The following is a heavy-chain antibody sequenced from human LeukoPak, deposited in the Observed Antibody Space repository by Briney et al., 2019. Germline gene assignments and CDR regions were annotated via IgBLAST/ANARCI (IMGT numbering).Heavy chain of an antibody. J-gene: IGHJ4*02. CDR3: ARRSCSSTSCRANYFDY. CDR2: IYHSKST. Sequence: SETLSLTCTVSGYSISSGHYWGWIRQPPGKGLEWIGSIYHSKSTYYNPSLKSRVTISVDTSKNQFSLKLSSVTAADTAVYYCARRSCSSTSCRANYFDYWGQGTLVTVSS. CDR1: GYSISSGHY. V-gene: IGHV4-38-2*02. D-gene: IGHD2-2*01.